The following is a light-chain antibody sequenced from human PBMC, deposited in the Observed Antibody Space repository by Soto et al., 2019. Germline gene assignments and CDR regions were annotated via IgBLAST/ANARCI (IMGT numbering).Light chain of an antibody. J-gene: IGLJ2*01. Sequence: SYELTQPPSVSVAPGQTATVTCGADNIGTKSVHWYQKKPGQAPLLVVFADSDRPPGIPARFSAFNSGNTATLTINMVEDGNEADYYCHVWVISAEQVVFGGGTKVTVL. CDR1: NIGTKS. V-gene: IGLV3-21*02. CDR2: ADS. CDR3: HVWVISAEQVV.